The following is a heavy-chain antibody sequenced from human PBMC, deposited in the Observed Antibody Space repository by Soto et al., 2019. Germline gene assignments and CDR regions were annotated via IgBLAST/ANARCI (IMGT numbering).Heavy chain of an antibody. V-gene: IGHV3-33*01. CDR3: ARDSRYYDFWSGYYDNWFDP. CDR1: GFTFSSYG. D-gene: IGHD3-3*01. J-gene: IGHJ5*02. CDR2: IWYDGSNK. Sequence: LRLSCAASGFTFSSYGMHWVRQAPGKGLEWVAVIWYDGSNKYYADSVKGRFTISRDNPKNTLYLQMNSLRAEDTAVYYCARDSRYYDFWSGYYDNWFDPWGQGTLVTVSS.